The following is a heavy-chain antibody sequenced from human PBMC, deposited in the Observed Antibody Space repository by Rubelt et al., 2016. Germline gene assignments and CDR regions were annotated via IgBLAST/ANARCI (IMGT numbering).Heavy chain of an antibody. CDR3: ARGASPWYYGTNDYYHY. CDR1: GGSFSGYS. J-gene: IGHJ4*02. D-gene: IGHD3-10*01. Sequence: QVQLQQWGEGLLKPSETLSLTCVVSGGSFSGYSWSWVRQPPEKGLEWIGDVNHAAVTVYSPSLKSRVTISLDTSKNHLSRELDSVTAADTAVYYCARGASPWYYGTNDYYHYWGPGSQVVVSS. CDR2: VNHAAVT. V-gene: IGHV4-34*02.